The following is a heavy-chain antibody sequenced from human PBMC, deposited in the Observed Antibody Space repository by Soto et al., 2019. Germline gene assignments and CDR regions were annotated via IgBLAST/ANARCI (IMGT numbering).Heavy chain of an antibody. CDR3: AKYPPPEFDP. J-gene: IGHJ5*02. CDR2: ISDSGST. CDR1: GASIGSGDDY. D-gene: IGHD2-2*02. Sequence: SETLSLTCSVSGASIGSGDDYWTWIRQSPGKGLEWIGYISDSGSTFYNPSLRGRVTIALDTSKNHFSLKLNSVTAADTAVYYRAKYPPPEFDPWAQGIPVTVSS. V-gene: IGHV4-30-4*08.